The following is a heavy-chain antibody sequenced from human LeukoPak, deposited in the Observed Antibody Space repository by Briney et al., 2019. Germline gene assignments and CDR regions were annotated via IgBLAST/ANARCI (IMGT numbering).Heavy chain of an antibody. CDR3: ARQVIRGSYFFDY. CDR2: FYTGGNT. V-gene: IGHV4-4*07. D-gene: IGHD3-10*01. CDR1: GGSISSYY. Sequence: SETLSLTCTVSGGSISSYYWNWIRQSAGRGREWIGRFYTGGNTNYNPSLKGRVTISVDTSKNQFSLKLTSVTAADTAVYYCARQVIRGSYFFDYWGQGTLVTVSS. J-gene: IGHJ4*02.